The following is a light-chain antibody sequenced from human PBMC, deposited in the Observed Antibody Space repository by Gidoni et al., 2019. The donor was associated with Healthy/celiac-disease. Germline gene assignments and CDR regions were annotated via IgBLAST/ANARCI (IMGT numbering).Light chain of an antibody. CDR1: QDISNY. Sequence: DIQMTQSPSSLSESVGDRVTITCQASQDISNYLNWYQKKPGKAPKLLIYDASNLETGVPSRFSGSGSWTDFTFTISSLQPEDIATYYCQQYDNLPLTFGGGTKVEIK. CDR2: DAS. J-gene: IGKJ4*01. CDR3: QQYDNLPLT. V-gene: IGKV1-33*01.